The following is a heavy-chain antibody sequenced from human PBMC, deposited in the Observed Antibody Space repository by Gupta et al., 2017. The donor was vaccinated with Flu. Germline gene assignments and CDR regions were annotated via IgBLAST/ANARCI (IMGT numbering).Heavy chain of an antibody. CDR2: ISAWNGNT. CDR3: ARRAPTWEAGGGKWFDP. Sequence: PGLGLGWMGWISAWNGNTNYAQKFQGRVTMTTDTSTSTAYMERRSLRSDDAAVYYCARRAPTWEAGGGKWFDPWGQGTLVTVSS. D-gene: IGHD6-13*01. J-gene: IGHJ5*02. V-gene: IGHV1-18*01.